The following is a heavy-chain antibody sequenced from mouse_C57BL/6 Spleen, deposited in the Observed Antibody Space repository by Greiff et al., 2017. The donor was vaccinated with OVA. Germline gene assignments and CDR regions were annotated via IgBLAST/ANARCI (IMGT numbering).Heavy chain of an antibody. D-gene: IGHD1-1*01. V-gene: IGHV5-17*01. J-gene: IGHJ4*01. CDR2: ISSGSSTI. CDR3: ARRRITTVEDAMDY. Sequence: EVQLQESGGGLVKPGGSLKLSCAASGFTFSDYGMHWVRQAPEKGLEWAAYISSGSSTIYYADTVQGRFTISRDNAKNTLFLQMTSLRSEDTAMYYCARRRITTVEDAMDYWGQGTSVTVSS. CDR1: GFTFSDYG.